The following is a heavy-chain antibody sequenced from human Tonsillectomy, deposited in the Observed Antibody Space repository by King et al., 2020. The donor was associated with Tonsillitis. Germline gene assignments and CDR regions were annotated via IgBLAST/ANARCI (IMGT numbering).Heavy chain of an antibody. CDR2: IYYSGST. V-gene: IGHV4-59*01. CDR3: ARDRRELASAFDI. D-gene: IGHD3-10*01. J-gene: IGHJ3*02. Sequence: QLQESGPGLVKPSETLTLTCTVSGGSFSVYYLTWIRQPPGKGLGWIGNIYYSGSTTYNPPLKSRVTIALATSNNQFSLRLSSVTAADTAVYYCARDRRELASAFDIWGQGTMVTVSS. CDR1: GGSFSVYY.